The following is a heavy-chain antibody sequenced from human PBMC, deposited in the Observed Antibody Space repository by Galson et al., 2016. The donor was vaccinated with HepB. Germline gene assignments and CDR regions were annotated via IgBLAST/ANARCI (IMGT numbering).Heavy chain of an antibody. Sequence: SLRLSCEASGFTLDNNWMNWFRQAPGKGLVWVSRINTDGSSIRYADSVKGRFTISRDNAKNMLYLQMNSLRAEDTAVYYCARGGSRPIDYWGQGTLVTVSS. D-gene: IGHD1-26*01. J-gene: IGHJ4*02. CDR2: INTDGSSI. CDR1: GFTLDNNW. CDR3: ARGGSRPIDY. V-gene: IGHV3-74*01.